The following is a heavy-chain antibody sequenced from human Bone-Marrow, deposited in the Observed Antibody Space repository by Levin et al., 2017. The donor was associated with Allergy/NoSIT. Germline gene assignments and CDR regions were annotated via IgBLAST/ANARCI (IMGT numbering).Heavy chain of an antibody. Sequence: LSLPCAASGFTFPSYGMHWVRQAPGKGLEWVAVISYDGSSQYYSDSVKGRFTISRHDSKSTLYLQMNSLRAEDTAVYYCAKESPHDYGDDHYYGMDVWGQGTTVTVSS. CDR2: ISYDGSSQ. CDR1: GFTFPSYG. CDR3: AKESPHDYGDDHYYGMDV. D-gene: IGHD4-17*01. V-gene: IGHV3-30*18. J-gene: IGHJ6*02.